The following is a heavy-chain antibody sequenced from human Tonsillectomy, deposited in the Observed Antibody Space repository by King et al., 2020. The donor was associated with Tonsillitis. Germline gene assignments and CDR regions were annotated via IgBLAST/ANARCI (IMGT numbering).Heavy chain of an antibody. Sequence: VQLVESGGGVVQPGTSLRLSCVDYGITFSSYVVHWVRQAPGKGLEWVSVISYGGREKYYADSVKGRFTLSRDNSKNTLYLQINSLRLEDTAVYYCATSTVVTTNYYNNPIDVWGQGTTVTVSS. CDR3: ATSTVVTTNYYNNPIDV. CDR1: GITFSSYV. D-gene: IGHD1-26*01. V-gene: IGHV3-30*01. J-gene: IGHJ6*02. CDR2: ISYGGREK.